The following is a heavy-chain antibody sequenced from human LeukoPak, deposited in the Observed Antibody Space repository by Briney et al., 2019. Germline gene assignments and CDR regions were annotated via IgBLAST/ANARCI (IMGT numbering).Heavy chain of an antibody. Sequence: SETLSLTCAVSGGSISSGGYSWSWIRQPPGKGLEWIGYIYYSGSTYYNPSLKSRVTISVDTSKNRFSLKLSSVTAADTAVYYCVGGYDYSNWGQGTLVTVSS. CDR3: VGGYDYSN. CDR1: GGSISSGGYS. D-gene: IGHD5-12*01. J-gene: IGHJ4*02. V-gene: IGHV4-30-4*07. CDR2: IYYSGST.